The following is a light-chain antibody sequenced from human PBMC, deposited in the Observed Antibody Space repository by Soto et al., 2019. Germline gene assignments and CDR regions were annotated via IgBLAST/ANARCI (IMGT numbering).Light chain of an antibody. CDR2: SAF. V-gene: IGKV3-20*01. Sequence: EIVLTQSPGTLSLSPGERGTLSCRASQSVSSNYLAWYQQKPSQAPRLLIYSAFSSATGIPDRFSGSGSGTDFTLTISRLEPEDFAVYYCQYYGSSPWTFGQGNKVEIK. J-gene: IGKJ1*01. CDR1: QSVSSNY. CDR3: QYYGSSPWT.